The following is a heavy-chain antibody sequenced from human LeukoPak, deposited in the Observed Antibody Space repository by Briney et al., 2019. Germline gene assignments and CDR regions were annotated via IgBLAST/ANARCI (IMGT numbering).Heavy chain of an antibody. CDR2: IYYSGSI. CDR1: GYSISSGYY. Sequence: SETLSLTCTVSGYSISSGYYWGWIRQSPGKGLEWIGSIYYSGSIYYNPSLKSRVTTSVDTSKNQFSLKLSSVTAADTAVYYCARDVLPYSGNYSATLGAGAFDIWGQGTMVTVSS. J-gene: IGHJ3*02. V-gene: IGHV4-38-2*02. CDR3: ARDVLPYSGNYSATLGAGAFDI. D-gene: IGHD1-26*01.